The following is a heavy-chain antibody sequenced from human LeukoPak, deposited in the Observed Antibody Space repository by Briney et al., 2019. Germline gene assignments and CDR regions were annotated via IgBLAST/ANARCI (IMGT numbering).Heavy chain of an antibody. D-gene: IGHD3-16*02. CDR1: GFTFSSYS. Sequence: PGGSLRLSCAASGFTFSSYSMNWVRQAPGKGLEWVSSISSSSSYIYYADSVKGRFTISRDNAKNSLYLQMNSLRAEDTAVYYCARDQPVWGSYRYLYMDVWGKGTTVTVSS. V-gene: IGHV3-21*01. CDR2: ISSSSSYI. J-gene: IGHJ6*03. CDR3: ARDQPVWGSYRYLYMDV.